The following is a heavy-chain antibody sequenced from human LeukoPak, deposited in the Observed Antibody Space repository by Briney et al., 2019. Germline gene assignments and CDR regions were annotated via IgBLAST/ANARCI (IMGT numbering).Heavy chain of an antibody. CDR1: GFTVSSNY. CDR2: IYSGGST. V-gene: IGHV3-66*04. D-gene: IGHD5-18*01. Sequence: GGSLRLSCAASGFTVSSNYMSWVRQAPGRGWEWVSLIYSGGSTYYAASVKGRFTISRDNSKNTLYLQMDSLRAEDTAVYYCARHPVQLWFHYWGQGTLVTVSS. J-gene: IGHJ4*02. CDR3: ARHPVQLWFHY.